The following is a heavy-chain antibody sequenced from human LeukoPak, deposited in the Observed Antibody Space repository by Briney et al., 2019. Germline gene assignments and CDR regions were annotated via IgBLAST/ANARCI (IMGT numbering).Heavy chain of an antibody. J-gene: IGHJ4*02. CDR3: ATDRRGSNDC. Sequence: GGSLRLSCVASGFAFSSYWMTWVRQAPGKGLEWVANMRQDGNEKYYVDSVRGRFTISRDNAKNSLYLQMNSLRAEDTAVYYCATDRRGSNDCWGQGTLVTVSS. V-gene: IGHV3-7*01. CDR1: GFAFSSYW. D-gene: IGHD3-10*01. CDR2: MRQDGNEK.